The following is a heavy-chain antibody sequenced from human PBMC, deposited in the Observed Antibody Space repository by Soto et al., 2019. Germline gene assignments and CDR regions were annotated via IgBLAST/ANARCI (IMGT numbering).Heavy chain of an antibody. CDR3: ASVLLFGESAFYI. D-gene: IGHD3-16*01. Sequence: QLQLQESGPGLVKPSETLSLTCTVSGGSISSYYWNWIRQPPGKGLEWIAYIYHSGATNYSPSLIHRATRSLDTFKSQCSLERSSVTAADTAVYYCASVLLFGESAFYIWGQGTMVSVSS. V-gene: IGHV4-59*01. J-gene: IGHJ3*02. CDR1: GGSISSYY. CDR2: IYHSGAT.